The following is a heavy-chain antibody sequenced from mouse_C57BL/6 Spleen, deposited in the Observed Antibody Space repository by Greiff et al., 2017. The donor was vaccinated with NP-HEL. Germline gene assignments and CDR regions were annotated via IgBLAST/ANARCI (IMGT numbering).Heavy chain of an antibody. CDR3: ARPNYYGSSFGFDY. CDR2: IDPSDSYT. V-gene: IGHV1-69*01. CDR1: GYTFTSYW. Sequence: QVQLQQSGAELVMPGASVKLSCKASGYTFTSYWMHWVKQRPGQGLEWIGEIDPSDSYTNYNQKFKGKSTLTVDKSSSTAYMQLSSLTSEDSAVYYCARPNYYGSSFGFDYWGQGTTLTVSS. D-gene: IGHD1-1*01. J-gene: IGHJ2*01.